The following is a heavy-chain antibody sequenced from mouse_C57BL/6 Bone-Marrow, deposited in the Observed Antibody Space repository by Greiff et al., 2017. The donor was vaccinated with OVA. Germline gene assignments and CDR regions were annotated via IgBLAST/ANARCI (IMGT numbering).Heavy chain of an antibody. CDR3: ARLGSLHYFDY. J-gene: IGHJ2*01. Sequence: VKLMESGAELARPGASVKLSCKASGYTFTSYGISWVKQRTGQGLEWIGEIYPRSGNTYYNEKFKGKATLTADKSSSTAYMELRSLTSEDSAVYFCARLGSLHYFDYWGQGTTLTVSS. CDR1: GYTFTSYG. CDR2: IYPRSGNT. V-gene: IGHV1-81*01. D-gene: IGHD1-1*01.